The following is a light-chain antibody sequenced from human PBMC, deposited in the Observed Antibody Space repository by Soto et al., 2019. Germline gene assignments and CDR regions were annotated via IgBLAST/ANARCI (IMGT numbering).Light chain of an antibody. CDR2: GNS. J-gene: IGLJ1*01. V-gene: IGLV1-40*01. Sequence: QSVLTQPPSVSGAPGQRVTISCTGSSSNIGAVYDVHWYQQLPGTAPKLLIYGNSNRPSGVPDRFSCSKSGTSASLAITGLQAEDEADYYCQSYDSTLSGYVFGTGTKLTVL. CDR1: SSNIGAVYD. CDR3: QSYDSTLSGYV.